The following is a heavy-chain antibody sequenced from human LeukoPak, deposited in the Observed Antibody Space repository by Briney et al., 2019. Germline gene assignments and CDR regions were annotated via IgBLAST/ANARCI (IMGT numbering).Heavy chain of an antibody. V-gene: IGHV4-34*01. D-gene: IGHD3-22*01. Sequence: LETLSLTCAVYGGSFSGYYWSWIRQPPGKGLEWIGEINHSGSTNYNPSLKSRVTISVDTSKNQFSLKLSSVTAADTAVYYCARAGYDSSGYVDYFDYWGQGTLVTVSS. CDR3: ARAGYDSSGYVDYFDY. CDR2: INHSGST. CDR1: GGSFSGYY. J-gene: IGHJ4*02.